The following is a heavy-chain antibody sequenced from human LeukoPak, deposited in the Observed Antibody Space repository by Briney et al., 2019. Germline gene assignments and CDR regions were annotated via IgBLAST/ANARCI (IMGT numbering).Heavy chain of an antibody. CDR1: GFSVSSNY. V-gene: IGHV3-15*01. CDR2: IKREVDGGTT. J-gene: IGHJ4*02. D-gene: IGHD3-16*01. Sequence: PGGSLRLSCAASGFSVSSNYMNWVRQAPGKGLEWVGRIKREVDGGTTAYTAPVKGRFSISRDDSKNTVFLQMSSLKTEDTAVYFCTAGEGFTDFDSWGQGTLVTVSS. CDR3: TAGEGFTDFDS.